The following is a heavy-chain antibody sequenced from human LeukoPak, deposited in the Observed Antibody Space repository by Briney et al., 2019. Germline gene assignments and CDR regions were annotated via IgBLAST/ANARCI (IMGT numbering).Heavy chain of an antibody. J-gene: IGHJ4*02. CDR3: AREPTLGVRYFDWLSSTLDY. V-gene: IGHV3-30-3*01. CDR1: GFTFSSYA. Sequence: PGGSLRLSCAASGFTFSSYAMHWVRQAPGKGLEWVAVISYDGSNKYYADSVKGRFTISRDNSKNTLYLQMNSLRAEDTAVYYCAREPTLGVRYFDWLSSTLDYWGQGTLVTVSS. CDR2: ISYDGSNK. D-gene: IGHD3-9*01.